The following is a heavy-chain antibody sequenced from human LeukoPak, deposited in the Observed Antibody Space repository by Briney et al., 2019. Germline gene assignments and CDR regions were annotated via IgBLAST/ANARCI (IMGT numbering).Heavy chain of an antibody. J-gene: IGHJ6*02. CDR2: MNPNSGNT. Sequence: ASVMVSCKASRYTFTSYDINWVRQATGQGLEWMGWMNPNSGNTGYAQKFQGRVTMTRNTSISTAYMELSSLRSEDTAVYYCARWYSSSWYRPYYYYYGMDVWGQGTTVTVSS. CDR3: ARWYSSSWYRPYYYYYGMDV. V-gene: IGHV1-8*01. D-gene: IGHD6-13*01. CDR1: RYTFTSYD.